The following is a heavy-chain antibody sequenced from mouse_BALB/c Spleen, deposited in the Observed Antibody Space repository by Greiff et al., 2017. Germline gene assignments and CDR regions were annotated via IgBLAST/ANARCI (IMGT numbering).Heavy chain of an antibody. CDR2: INPGSGGT. D-gene: IGHD2-14*01. V-gene: IGHV1-54*01. Sequence: QVQLKESGAELVRPGTSVKVSCKASGYAFTNYLIEWVKQRPGQGLEWIGVINPGSGGTNYNEKFKSKATLTVDKSSSTAYMQLSSLTSEDSAVYYCARGGTAYYRYDDAMDYWGQGTSVTVSS. CDR3: ARGGTAYYRYDDAMDY. CDR1: GYAFTNYL. J-gene: IGHJ4*01.